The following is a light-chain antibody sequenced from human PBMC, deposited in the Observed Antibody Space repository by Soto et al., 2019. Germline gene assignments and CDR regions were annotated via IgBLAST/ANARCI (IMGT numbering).Light chain of an antibody. CDR1: QNLHSF. Sequence: EIVLTQYPATLSLSPGERATLSCRASQNLHSFLNWYQQRPGQAPRPLIYDGSKRAAGVPDRISGDGSGTDYTLTISSLEPEDFAVYYCQQRTRWPMTFGQGTRLEIK. CDR3: QQRTRWPMT. J-gene: IGKJ5*01. CDR2: DGS. V-gene: IGKV3-11*01.